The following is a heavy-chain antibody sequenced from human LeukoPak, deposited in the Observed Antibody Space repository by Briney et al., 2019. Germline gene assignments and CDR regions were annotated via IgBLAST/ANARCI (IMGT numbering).Heavy chain of an antibody. J-gene: IGHJ4*02. Sequence: GASVKVSCKASENTFTGYSIHWVRQAPGQGLEWMGWINPNSGGTNYAQRFQGRVTMTRDTSISTAYMELSRLRSDDAAVYYCASYYSGSYFYFDYWGQGTLVTVSS. V-gene: IGHV1-2*02. D-gene: IGHD1-26*01. CDR3: ASYYSGSYFYFDY. CDR1: ENTFTGYS. CDR2: INPNSGGT.